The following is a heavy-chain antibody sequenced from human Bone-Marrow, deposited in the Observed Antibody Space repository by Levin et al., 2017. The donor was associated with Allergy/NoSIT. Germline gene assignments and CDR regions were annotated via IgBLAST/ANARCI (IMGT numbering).Heavy chain of an antibody. CDR1: GFTFSSYW. CDR2: IKQDGSEK. CDR3: AREKKVSVWFDY. V-gene: IGHV3-7*01. J-gene: IGHJ4*02. D-gene: IGHD3-16*01. Sequence: GESLKISCAASGFTFSSYWMSWVRQAPGKGLEWVANIKQDGSEKYYVDSVKGRFTISRDNAKNSLYLQMNSLRAEDTAVYYCAREKKVSVWFDYWGQGTLVTVSS.